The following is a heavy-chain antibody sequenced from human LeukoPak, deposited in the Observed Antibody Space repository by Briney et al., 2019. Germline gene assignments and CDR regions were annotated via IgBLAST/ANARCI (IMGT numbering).Heavy chain of an antibody. V-gene: IGHV3-7*03. D-gene: IGHD6-13*01. Sequence: GGSLRLSCAASGFTFSSYWMSWVRQAPGKGLEWVAHIKQEGSDKYYVDSVKGRFTVSRDNAKNSLYLQMNSLRAEDTAVYYCARVFAAAAGTGYFDYWGQGTLVTVSS. CDR3: ARVFAAAAGTGYFDY. J-gene: IGHJ4*02. CDR1: GFTFSSYW. CDR2: IKQEGSDK.